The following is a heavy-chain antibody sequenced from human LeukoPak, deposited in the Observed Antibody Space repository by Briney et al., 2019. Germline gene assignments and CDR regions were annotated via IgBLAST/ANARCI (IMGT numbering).Heavy chain of an antibody. J-gene: IGHJ5*02. CDR2: IYTSGST. Sequence: PSETVSLTCTGSGGSISSGSYYWSWIRQPAGKGLEWIGRIYTSGSTNYNPSLKSRVTISVDTSKNQFSLKLSSVTAADTAVYYCARDPVYSYGFDPWGQGTLVTVSS. CDR3: ARDPVYSYGFDP. V-gene: IGHV4-61*02. D-gene: IGHD5-18*01. CDR1: GGSISSGSYY.